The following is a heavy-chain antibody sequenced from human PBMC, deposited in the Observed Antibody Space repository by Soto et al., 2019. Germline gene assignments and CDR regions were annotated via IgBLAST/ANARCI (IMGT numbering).Heavy chain of an antibody. Sequence: ASVKVSCKASGYTFTSYDINWVRQATGQGLEWMGWMNPNSGNTGYAQKFQGRVTMTRNTSISTAYMELSSLRPEDTAVYYCASHGGNPTYYYYGMDVWGQGTTVTVSS. CDR2: MNPNSGNT. J-gene: IGHJ6*02. V-gene: IGHV1-8*01. D-gene: IGHD2-15*01. CDR1: GYTFTSYD. CDR3: ASHGGNPTYYYYGMDV.